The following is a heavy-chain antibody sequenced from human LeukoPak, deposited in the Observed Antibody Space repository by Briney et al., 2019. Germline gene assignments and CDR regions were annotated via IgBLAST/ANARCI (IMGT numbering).Heavy chain of an antibody. CDR1: GFTFSSYG. D-gene: IGHD1-14*01. CDR3: ARGANRLSGAFDI. V-gene: IGHV3-21*01. Sequence: KPGGSLRLSCAASGFTFSSYGMNWVRQAPGKGLEWVSSISSSSSYIYYADSVKGRFTISRDNAKNSLYLQMNSLRAEDTAVYYCARGANRLSGAFDIWGQGTMVTVSS. CDR2: ISSSSSYI. J-gene: IGHJ3*02.